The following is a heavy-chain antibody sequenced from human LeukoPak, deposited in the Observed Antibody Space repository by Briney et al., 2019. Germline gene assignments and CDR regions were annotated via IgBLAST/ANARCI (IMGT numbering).Heavy chain of an antibody. CDR2: TYYRSKWYN. V-gene: IGHV6-1*01. CDR1: GDSVSSKNGA. CDR3: AGVFGTTGWHTFDY. Sequence: SQTLSLTCVVSGDSVSSKNGAWNWIRQSPSRGLEWLGRTYYRSKWYNDYAESMEGRMTISQDTSKNQYSLHLNSVTPDDTAVYSCAGVFGTTGWHTFDYWGQGTLVTVSS. J-gene: IGHJ4*02. D-gene: IGHD1-14*01.